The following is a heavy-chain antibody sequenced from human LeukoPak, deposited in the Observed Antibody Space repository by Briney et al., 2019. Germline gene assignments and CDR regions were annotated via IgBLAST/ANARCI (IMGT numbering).Heavy chain of an antibody. CDR3: TTSLTSGYYIDY. V-gene: IGHV3-15*01. CDR2: IKSNTDGGAT. Sequence: GGALRLSWAASGCSFSNAWMTLVREAPGKGLEWVWRIKSNTDGGATDYAAPVKGRSTSSRDDSQNTLYLHLNSLNTEDTAVYYCTTSLTSGYYIDYWGQGNLVTVSS. CDR1: GCSFSNAW. J-gene: IGHJ4*02. D-gene: IGHD3-22*01.